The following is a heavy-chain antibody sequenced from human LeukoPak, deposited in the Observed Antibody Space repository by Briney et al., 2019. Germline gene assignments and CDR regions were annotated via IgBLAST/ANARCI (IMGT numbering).Heavy chain of an antibody. Sequence: GESLRLSCVLSGLTFSDAWMSWVRQAPGKGLEWVSAISGSGGSTYYADSVKGRFTISRDNSKNTLYLQMNSLRAEDTAVYYCAKGYNYYDSSGSDYWGQGTLVTVSS. CDR1: GLTFSDAW. D-gene: IGHD3-22*01. V-gene: IGHV3-23*01. CDR3: AKGYNYYDSSGSDY. CDR2: ISGSGGST. J-gene: IGHJ4*02.